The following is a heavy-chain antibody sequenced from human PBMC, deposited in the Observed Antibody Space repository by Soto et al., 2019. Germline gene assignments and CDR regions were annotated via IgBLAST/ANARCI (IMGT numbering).Heavy chain of an antibody. CDR2: IYYSAST. CDR3: ARSVDP. Sequence: QVQLQESGPGLVTPSQTLSLTCTVSGGSISSGGSYWSWIRQHPRKGLEWIGYIYYSASTYYNPSLKSRVTFPLDTAKNQFSLKPSSVTAADTAVNYCARSVDPWGQGTLVTVSS. CDR1: GGSISSGGSY. V-gene: IGHV4-31*03. J-gene: IGHJ5*02.